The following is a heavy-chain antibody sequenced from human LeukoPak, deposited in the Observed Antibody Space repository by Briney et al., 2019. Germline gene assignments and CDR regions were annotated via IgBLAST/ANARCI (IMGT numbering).Heavy chain of an antibody. CDR1: GFTFSSYS. Sequence: GGSLRLSCAASGFTFSSYSMNWVRQAPGKGLEWVSYISSSSTIYYADSVKGRFTISRDNAKNSLYLQMNSPRAEDTAVYYCARDHSGYDPVDYWGQGTLVTVSS. V-gene: IGHV3-48*04. CDR2: ISSSSTI. CDR3: ARDHSGYDPVDY. D-gene: IGHD5-12*01. J-gene: IGHJ4*02.